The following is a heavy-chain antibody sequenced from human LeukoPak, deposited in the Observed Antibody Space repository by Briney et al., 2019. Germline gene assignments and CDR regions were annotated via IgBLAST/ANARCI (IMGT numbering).Heavy chain of an antibody. Sequence: GASVKVSCKASGYTFTTHDIKWVRQATGQGLEWWGWMSPNSGDTGYAQKFQGRVTMTSDSSISTAYMELSSLRSEDTAIYYCVRTPPNWGFDYWGQGTLVTVSS. D-gene: IGHD7-27*01. CDR2: MSPNSGDT. V-gene: IGHV1-8*01. J-gene: IGHJ4*02. CDR3: VRTPPNWGFDY. CDR1: GYTFTTHD.